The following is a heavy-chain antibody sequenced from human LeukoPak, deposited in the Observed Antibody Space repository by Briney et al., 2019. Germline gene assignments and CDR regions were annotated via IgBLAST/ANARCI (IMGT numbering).Heavy chain of an antibody. CDR1: GYTFTSYA. D-gene: IGHD3-9*01. V-gene: IGHV1-3*01. Sequence: ASVKVSCKASGYTFTSYAMHWVRQAPGQRLEWMGWINAGNGNTKYSQKFQGRVTITRDRSASTAYMELSSLRSEDTAVYYCARSTPYYDILTGYYGYWGQGTLVTVSS. CDR2: INAGNGNT. CDR3: ARSTPYYDILTGYYGY. J-gene: IGHJ4*02.